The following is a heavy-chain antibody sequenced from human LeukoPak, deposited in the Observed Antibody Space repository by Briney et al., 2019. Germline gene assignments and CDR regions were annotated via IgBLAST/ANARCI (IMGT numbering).Heavy chain of an antibody. Sequence: GGSLRLSCAASGFTFSSYGMHWVRQAPGKGLEWVAVTWYDGSNKYYADSVKGRFTISRDNSKDTLYLQMNSLRAEDTAVYYCAKGPAADFWSGYPPSLYYYYYMDVWGKGTTVTVSS. V-gene: IGHV3-33*06. J-gene: IGHJ6*03. CDR3: AKGPAADFWSGYPPSLYYYYYMDV. D-gene: IGHD3-3*01. CDR2: TWYDGSNK. CDR1: GFTFSSYG.